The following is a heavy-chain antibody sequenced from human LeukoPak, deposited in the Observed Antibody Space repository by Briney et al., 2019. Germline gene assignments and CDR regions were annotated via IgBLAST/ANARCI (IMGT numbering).Heavy chain of an antibody. J-gene: IGHJ4*02. V-gene: IGHV3-48*01. CDR1: GFTFSTYT. CDR3: AKDFEMIVVVLFDY. CDR2: ISTSSTTI. D-gene: IGHD3-22*01. Sequence: GGSLRLSCAASGFTFSTYTMNWVRQAPGKGLEWVSYISTSSTTIYYADSVKGRFTISRDNSKNTLYLQMNSLRAEDTAVYYCAKDFEMIVVVLFDYWGQGTLVTVSS.